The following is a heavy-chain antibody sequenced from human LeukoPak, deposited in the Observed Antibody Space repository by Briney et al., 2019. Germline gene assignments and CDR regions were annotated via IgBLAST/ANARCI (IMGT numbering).Heavy chain of an antibody. Sequence: PGGSLRLSCAASGFIFSDYGMNWIRQAPGRGLEWISYINSSSRVIEYADSVKGRFTISRDNAKKPLFLQMNSLRAEDSALYYCVRSPWDGNVNDFYGTRFDPWGQETLVTVSS. D-gene: IGHD2/OR15-2a*01. V-gene: IGHV3-48*04. CDR3: VRSPWDGNVNDFYGTRFDP. J-gene: IGHJ5*02. CDR1: GFIFSDYG. CDR2: INSSSRVI.